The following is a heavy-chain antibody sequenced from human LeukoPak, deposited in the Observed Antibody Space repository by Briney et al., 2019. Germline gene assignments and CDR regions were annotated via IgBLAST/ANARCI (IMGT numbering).Heavy chain of an antibody. V-gene: IGHV4-59*08. CDR3: ARRYCSSTSCYRESDNWFDP. D-gene: IGHD2-2*01. CDR1: GGSISSYY. J-gene: IGHJ5*02. CDR2: IYYSGST. Sequence: SETLSLTCTVSGGSISSYYWSWIRQPPGKGLEWIGYIYYSGSTNYNPSLKSRVTISVDTSKNQFSLKLSSVTAADTAVYYCARRYCSSTSCYRESDNWFDPWGQRTLVTVSS.